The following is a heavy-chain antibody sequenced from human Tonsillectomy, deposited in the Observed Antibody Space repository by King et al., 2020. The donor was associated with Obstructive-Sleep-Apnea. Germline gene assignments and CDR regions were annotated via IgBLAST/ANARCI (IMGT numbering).Heavy chain of an antibody. CDR1: GFSLSTSGVG. CDR3: AHRRGWTYYFDS. V-gene: IGHV2-5*02. CDR2: IYWDDEK. J-gene: IGHJ4*02. Sequence: ITLKESGPTLVKPTQTLTLTCTFSGFSLSTSGVGVAWIRQPPGKALEWLSLIYWDDEKRYSPSLKSRLTITKDTSKNQVVLTMTNMDPVDTATYYCAHRRGWTYYFDSWGQGTLVTVSS. D-gene: IGHD3/OR15-3a*01.